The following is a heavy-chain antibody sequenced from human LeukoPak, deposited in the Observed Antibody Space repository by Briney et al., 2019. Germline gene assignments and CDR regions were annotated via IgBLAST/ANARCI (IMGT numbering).Heavy chain of an antibody. J-gene: IGHJ4*02. CDR3: ARRANDFWSGYYRQYYFDY. CDR1: GGSFSGYY. CDR2: INHSGST. Sequence: SETLSLTCAVYGGSFSGYYWSWIRQPPGKGLEWIGEINHSGSTNYNPSLKSRVTISVDTSKNQFSLKLSSVTAADTAVYYCARRANDFWSGYYRQYYFDYWGQGTLVTVSS. V-gene: IGHV4-34*01. D-gene: IGHD3-3*01.